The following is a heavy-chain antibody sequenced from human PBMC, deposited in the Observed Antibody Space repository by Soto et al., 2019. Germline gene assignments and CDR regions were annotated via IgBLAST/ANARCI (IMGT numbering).Heavy chain of an antibody. CDR2: IYHSGNA. CDR1: GDSISSNNYY. Sequence: SETLSLTCTVSGDSISSNNYYWGWIRQPPGKGLEWIGEIYHSGNAYYNPSLKSRVTIFVDTSKNQFSLKLTSVTAADTALYYCARDYFDSSDYTTNWFDPWGQGTLVTVSS. V-gene: IGHV4-39*01. CDR3: ARDYFDSSDYTTNWFDP. J-gene: IGHJ5*02. D-gene: IGHD3-22*01.